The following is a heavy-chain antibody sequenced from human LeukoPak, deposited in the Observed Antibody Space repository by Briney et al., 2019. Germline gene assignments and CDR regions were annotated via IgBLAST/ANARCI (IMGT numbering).Heavy chain of an antibody. V-gene: IGHV3-21*04. J-gene: IGHJ4*02. D-gene: IGHD3-3*01. Sequence: GGSLRLSCAASGFTFSSYSMNWVRQAPGKGLEWVSSISSSSSYIYYADSVKGRFTISRDNAKNSLYLQMNSLRAEDTAVYYCAKAWSGYLYDYYFDYWGQGTLVTVSS. CDR2: ISSSSSYI. CDR1: GFTFSSYS. CDR3: AKAWSGYLYDYYFDY.